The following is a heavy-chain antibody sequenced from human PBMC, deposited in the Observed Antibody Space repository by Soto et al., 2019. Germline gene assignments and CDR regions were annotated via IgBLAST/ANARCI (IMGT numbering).Heavy chain of an antibody. V-gene: IGHV4-31*03. J-gene: IGHJ5*02. CDR3: AREPISTPRGVTQVDP. Sequence: QVRLQESGPGLVRPSQTLSLTCNVSGAPISSGGFYWSWIRQHPGKGPEWIGYIYNSGTTFYNPSLGVRVTMSLDEATNHFSLELRSVTVADTAVYYCAREPISTPRGVTQVDPWGQGTQVTVSS. D-gene: IGHD3-10*01. CDR1: GAPISSGGFY. CDR2: IYNSGTT.